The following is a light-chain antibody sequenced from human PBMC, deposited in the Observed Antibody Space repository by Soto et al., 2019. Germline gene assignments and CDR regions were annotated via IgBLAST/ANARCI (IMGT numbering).Light chain of an antibody. CDR2: EVV. CDR3: KSYAGSNTYV. CDR1: KNDIGVYDF. V-gene: IGLV2-8*01. Sequence: QSVLTQPPSASGSPGQSVTISCTGTKNDIGVYDFVSWYQHHPGKAPRLIIYEVVQRPSGVPDRFSGSESGNSASLTVSGLQAADEADYFCKSYAGSNTYVFGSGTKLTVL. J-gene: IGLJ1*01.